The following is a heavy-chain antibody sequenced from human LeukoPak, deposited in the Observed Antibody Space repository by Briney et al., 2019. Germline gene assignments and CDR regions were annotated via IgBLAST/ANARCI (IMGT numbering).Heavy chain of an antibody. Sequence: ASVKVSCKASGYTFTTYGISWVRQAPGQGLEWMGWISTYNGNTNYAQNLQGRVTMTTDTSTSTAYMELRSQRFDDTAVYYCARDAIQGRLTSDYWGQGTLVTVSS. D-gene: IGHD1-1*01. J-gene: IGHJ4*02. CDR2: ISTYNGNT. CDR1: GYTFTTYG. V-gene: IGHV1-18*01. CDR3: ARDAIQGRLTSDY.